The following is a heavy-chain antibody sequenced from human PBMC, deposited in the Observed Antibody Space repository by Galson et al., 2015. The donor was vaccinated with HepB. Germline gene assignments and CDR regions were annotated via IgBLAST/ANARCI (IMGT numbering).Heavy chain of an antibody. CDR1: GGTFSSYA. Sequence: SVKASCKASGGTFSSYAISWVRQAPGQGLEWMGGIIPIFGTANYAQKFQGRVTITADESTSTAYMELGSLRSEDTAVYYCARGLQTWFDPWGQGTLVTVSS. CDR3: ARGLQTWFDP. J-gene: IGHJ5*02. V-gene: IGHV1-69*13. CDR2: IIPIFGTA.